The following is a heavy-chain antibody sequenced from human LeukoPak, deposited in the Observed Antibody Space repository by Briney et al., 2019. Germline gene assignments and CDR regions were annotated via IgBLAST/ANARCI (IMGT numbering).Heavy chain of an antibody. CDR2: INPNSGGT. Sequence: ASVKVSCKASGYTFTGYYMHWVRQAPGQGLEWVGWINPNSGGTNYAQKFQGWVTMTRDTSISTAYMELSRLRSDDTAVYYCARGIAAAGMNWFDPWGQGTLVTVSS. J-gene: IGHJ5*02. V-gene: IGHV1-2*04. CDR3: ARGIAAAGMNWFDP. CDR1: GYTFTGYY. D-gene: IGHD6-13*01.